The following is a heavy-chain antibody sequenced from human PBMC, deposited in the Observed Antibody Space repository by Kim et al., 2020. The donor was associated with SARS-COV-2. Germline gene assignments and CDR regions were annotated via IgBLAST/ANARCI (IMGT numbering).Heavy chain of an antibody. Sequence: SGPTLVKPTQTLTLTCTFSGFSLSTSGVGVGWIRQPPGKALECLALIYWDDDKRYSPYLKSRLTITKDTSKNQVVLTMANVDFVDTATYYCAHQGRTTRYYYGMDVWGQGTTVTVS. J-gene: IGHJ6*02. CDR1: GFSLSTSGVG. CDR3: AHQGRTTRYYYGMDV. CDR2: IYWDDDK. V-gene: IGHV2-5*02.